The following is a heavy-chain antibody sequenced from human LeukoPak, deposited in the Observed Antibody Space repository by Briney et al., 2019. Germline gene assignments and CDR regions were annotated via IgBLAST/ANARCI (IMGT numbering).Heavy chain of an antibody. V-gene: IGHV1-18*01. CDR1: GYTFTRYG. CDR3: ARDTRMFRGFHYFDN. Sequence: EASVPVSCKASGYTFTRYGISWVRQAPGQGLEWLGWISAHTGNTNYAQKFQGRVTMMTDTSTTTAYMELRSLRSDDTAVYYCARDTRMFRGFHYFDNWGQGTLVTVSS. J-gene: IGHJ4*02. D-gene: IGHD3-10*01. CDR2: ISAHTGNT.